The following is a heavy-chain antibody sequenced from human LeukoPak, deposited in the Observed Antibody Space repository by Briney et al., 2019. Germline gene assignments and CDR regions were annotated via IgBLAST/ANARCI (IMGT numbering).Heavy chain of an antibody. CDR2: IIPIFGTA. V-gene: IGHV1-69*05. CDR3: ASRITAGYYYYYMDV. Sequence: SVKVSCKASGGTFSSYAISWVRQAPGQGLEWMGGIIPIFGTANYAQKFQGRVTITTDESTSTAYMELSSLRSEDTAAYYCASRITAGYYYYYMDVWGKGTTVTVSS. CDR1: GGTFSSYA. D-gene: IGHD3-10*01. J-gene: IGHJ6*03.